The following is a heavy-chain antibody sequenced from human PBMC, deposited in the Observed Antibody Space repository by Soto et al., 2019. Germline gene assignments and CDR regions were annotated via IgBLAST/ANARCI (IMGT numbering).Heavy chain of an antibody. CDR2: IWPGDSDT. CDR3: ATLDCAGGSCCPFDH. CDR1: GYSFTSYW. D-gene: IGHD2-15*01. V-gene: IGHV5-51*01. J-gene: IGHJ4*02. Sequence: PGESLKFSCKASGYSFTSYWLGWVRQMPGKGLEYMGIIWPGDSDTRYSPSFQGQVTMSVDKSINTAYLQWRSLKASDTAMYYCATLDCAGGSCCPFDHWGQGSLVTVSS.